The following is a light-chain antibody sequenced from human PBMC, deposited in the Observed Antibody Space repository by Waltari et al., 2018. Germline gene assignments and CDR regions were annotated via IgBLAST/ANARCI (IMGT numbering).Light chain of an antibody. V-gene: IGKV1-39*01. Sequence: ITCRASQSISSYLNWYQQKPGKVPKLLIYAASTLQSGVPSRFSGSGSGTDFTLTISSPQPEDFATYYCQQTYSTPFTFGPGTKVDIK. CDR3: QQTYSTPFT. CDR1: QSISSY. CDR2: AAS. J-gene: IGKJ3*01.